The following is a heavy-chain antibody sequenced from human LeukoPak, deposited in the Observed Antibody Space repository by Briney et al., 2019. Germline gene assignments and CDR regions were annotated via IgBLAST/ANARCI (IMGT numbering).Heavy chain of an antibody. CDR2: IYYSGST. D-gene: IGHD3-3*01. CDR3: ARGYDFWSGYYPDCFDY. V-gene: IGHV4-59*11. J-gene: IGHJ4*02. CDR1: GGSISSHY. Sequence: SETLSLTCTVSGGSISSHYWSWIRQPPGKGLEWIGYIYYSGSTNYNPSLKSRVTISVDTSKNQFSLKLSSVTAADTAVYYCARGYDFWSGYYPDCFDYWGQGTLVTVSS.